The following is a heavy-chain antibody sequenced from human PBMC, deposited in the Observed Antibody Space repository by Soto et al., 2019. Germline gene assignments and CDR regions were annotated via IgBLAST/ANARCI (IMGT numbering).Heavy chain of an antibody. Sequence: GGSLRLSCAASGFTFSSYAMSWVRQAPGKGLEWVSAISGSGGSTYYADSVKGRFTISRDNSKNTLYLQMSSLRAEDTAVFYCARDPGMSSSRLSYYYGMDVWGQGTTVTVSS. J-gene: IGHJ6*02. CDR1: GFTFSSYA. CDR3: ARDPGMSSSRLSYYYGMDV. CDR2: ISGSGGST. D-gene: IGHD6-6*01. V-gene: IGHV3-23*01.